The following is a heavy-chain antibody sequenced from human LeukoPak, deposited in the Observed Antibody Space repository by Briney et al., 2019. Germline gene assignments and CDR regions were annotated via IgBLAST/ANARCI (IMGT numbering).Heavy chain of an antibody. CDR1: GGSISSYY. D-gene: IGHD3-22*01. CDR3: ARDRTYYYDSSGYYSYGMDV. J-gene: IGHJ6*02. V-gene: IGHV4-59*01. Sequence: SETLSLTCTVSGGSISSYYWSWIRQPPGKGLEWIGYIYYSGSTNYNPSLKSRVTISVDTSKNQFSLKLSSVTAADTAVYYCARDRTYYYDSSGYYSYGMDVWGQGTTVTVSS. CDR2: IYYSGST.